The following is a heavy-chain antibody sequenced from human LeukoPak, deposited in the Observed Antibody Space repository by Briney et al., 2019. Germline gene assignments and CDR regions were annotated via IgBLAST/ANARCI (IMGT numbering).Heavy chain of an antibody. CDR3: ARLNYGSSVDY. V-gene: IGHV1-2*02. Sequence: ASVKVSCKASGYTFTSYGITWVRQAPGQGLEWMGWINPNSGGTNYAQKFQGRVTMTRDTSISTAYMELSRLRSDDTAVYYCARLNYGSSVDYWGQGTLVTVSS. J-gene: IGHJ4*02. D-gene: IGHD4-11*01. CDR2: INPNSGGT. CDR1: GYTFTSYG.